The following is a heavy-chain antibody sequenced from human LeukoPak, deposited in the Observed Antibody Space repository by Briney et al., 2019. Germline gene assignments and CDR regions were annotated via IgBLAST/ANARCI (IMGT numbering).Heavy chain of an antibody. D-gene: IGHD3-9*01. V-gene: IGHV3-23*01. CDR3: AKVRSDYYDILTGNYNPLFDY. CDR1: GFTFSSNA. J-gene: IGHJ4*02. CDR2: IRGSGGGT. Sequence: GGSLRLSCAASGFTFSSNAMSWARQAPGKGLEWVSAIRGSGGGTYYADSVKGRFTISRDNSKNTLYLQMNSLRAEDTAVYYCAKVRSDYYDILTGNYNPLFDYWGQGTLVTVSS.